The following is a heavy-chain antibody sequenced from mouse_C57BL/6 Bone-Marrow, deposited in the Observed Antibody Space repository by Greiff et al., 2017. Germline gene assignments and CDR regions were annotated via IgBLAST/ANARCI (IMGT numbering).Heavy chain of an antibody. CDR3: ARGPNAMDY. CDR2: SRNRANDYTT. V-gene: IGHV7-1*01. J-gene: IGHJ4*01. CDR1: GFTFSDFY. Sequence: EVKVVESGGGLVQSGRSLRLSCATSGFTFSDFYMEWVRQAPGKGLEWIAASRNRANDYTTEYSASVKGRFIVSRDTSQSILYLQMNALRAEDTAIYYCARGPNAMDYWGQGTSVTVSS.